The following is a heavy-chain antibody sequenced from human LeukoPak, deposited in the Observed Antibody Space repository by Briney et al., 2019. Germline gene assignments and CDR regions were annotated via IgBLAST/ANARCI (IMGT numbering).Heavy chain of an antibody. V-gene: IGHV1-46*03. CDR3: ARDPVPAARHDWFDP. CDR2: INASGGSI. D-gene: IGHD2-2*01. Sequence: GASVKVSCKASGYTFTSYYMHWVLQAPGQGLEWMGIINASGGSISYAQKLQGRVTMTRDTSTSTGYMELSSLRSEDAAVYYCARDPVPAARHDWFDPWGQGTLVTVSS. CDR1: GYTFTSYY. J-gene: IGHJ5*02.